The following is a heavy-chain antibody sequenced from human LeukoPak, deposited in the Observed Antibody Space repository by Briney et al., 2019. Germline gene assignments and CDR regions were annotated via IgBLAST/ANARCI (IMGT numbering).Heavy chain of an antibody. V-gene: IGHV3-74*01. CDR2: INGDGRTT. CDR1: GFTFSSYW. Sequence: TGGSLRLSCAASGFTFSSYWMHWVRQAPGKGLVWVSRINGDGRTTAYADSVKGRFTISRDNAENTLYLQMNSLRAEDTAVYYCTRGGTYSSSSFDYWGQGTLVSVSS. J-gene: IGHJ4*02. CDR3: TRGGTYSSSSFDY. D-gene: IGHD6-6*01.